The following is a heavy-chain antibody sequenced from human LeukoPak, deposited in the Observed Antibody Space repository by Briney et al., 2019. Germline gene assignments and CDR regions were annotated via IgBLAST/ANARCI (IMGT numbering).Heavy chain of an antibody. CDR2: ISYDGSNK. D-gene: IGHD3-10*01. Sequence: GGSLRLSCAASGFTFSSYAMHWVRQAPGKGLEWVAVISYDGSNKYYADSVKGRFTISRDNSKNTLYLQMNSLRAEDTAVYYCARKGGGSGSYYPHYMDAWGKGTTVTVSS. V-gene: IGHV3-30*04. CDR3: ARKGGGSGSYYPHYMDA. CDR1: GFTFSSYA. J-gene: IGHJ6*03.